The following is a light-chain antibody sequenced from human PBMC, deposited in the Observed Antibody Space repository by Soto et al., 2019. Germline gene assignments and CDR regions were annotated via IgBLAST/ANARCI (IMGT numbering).Light chain of an antibody. J-gene: IGLJ3*02. CDR2: SNN. CDR3: AAWDDSLNGFSWV. Sequence: QSVLTQPPSASGTPGQRVTISCSGSSSNIGSNTVNWYQQLPGTAPKLLIYSNNQRPSGVPDRFSGSKSGTSASLAISGLQSEDEADYYCAAWDDSLNGFSWVFGGGTQLTVL. V-gene: IGLV1-44*01. CDR1: SSNIGSNT.